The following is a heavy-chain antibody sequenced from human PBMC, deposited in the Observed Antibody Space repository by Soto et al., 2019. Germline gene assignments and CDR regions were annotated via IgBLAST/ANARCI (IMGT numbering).Heavy chain of an antibody. J-gene: IGHJ5*02. CDR3: ARHALEADYTNCFDP. D-gene: IGHD3-3*01. V-gene: IGHV4-39*01. Sequence: SETLSLTCTVSGGSIRRSSYYWGWIRQTPGEGLEWIGSMYFSGTTYYNPSLKSRVTISADMSNNQFSLKMTSVTATDTAVYYCARHALEADYTNCFDPWGQGTLVTVS. CDR1: GGSIRRSSYY. CDR2: MYFSGTT.